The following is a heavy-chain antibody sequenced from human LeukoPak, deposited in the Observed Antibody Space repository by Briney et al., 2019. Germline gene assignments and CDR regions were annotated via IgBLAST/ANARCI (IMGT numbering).Heavy chain of an antibody. CDR2: IIPIFGTA. J-gene: IGHJ1*01. V-gene: IGHV1-69*01. Sequence: SVKVSCKASGGTFSSYAISWVRQAPGQGLEWMGGIIPIFGTANYAQKLQGRVTITADESTSTAYMELSSLRSEDTAVYYCAIYDYGDYVYGYFQHWGQGTLVTVSS. CDR1: GGTFSSYA. D-gene: IGHD4-17*01. CDR3: AIYDYGDYVYGYFQH.